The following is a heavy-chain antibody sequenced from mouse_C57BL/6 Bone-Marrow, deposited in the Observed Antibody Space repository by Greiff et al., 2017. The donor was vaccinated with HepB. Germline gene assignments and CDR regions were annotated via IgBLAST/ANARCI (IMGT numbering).Heavy chain of an antibody. D-gene: IGHD1-1*01. CDR2: INPYNGGT. CDR1: GYTFTDYY. Sequence: EVKLQESGPVLVKPGASVKMSCKASGYTFTDYYMNWVKQSHGKSLEWIGVINPYNGGTSYNQKFKGKATLTVDKSSSTAYMELNSLTSEDSAVYYCARLYLITTPFDYWGQGTTLTVSS. J-gene: IGHJ2*01. CDR3: ARLYLITTPFDY. V-gene: IGHV1-19*01.